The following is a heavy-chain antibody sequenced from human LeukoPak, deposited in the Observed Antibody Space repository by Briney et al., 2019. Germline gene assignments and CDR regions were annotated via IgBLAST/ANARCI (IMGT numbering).Heavy chain of an antibody. Sequence: SETLSLTCTVSGDSVSSGSYYWSWIRQPPGKSLEWIGYIYYSGITNYNPSLKSRVTISVDTSKNQFSLKLSSVTAADTAVYYCAGLVGRYSSGLYYYYFDYWGQGTLVTVSS. J-gene: IGHJ4*02. CDR3: AGLVGRYSSGLYYYYFDY. V-gene: IGHV4-61*01. D-gene: IGHD3-22*01. CDR2: IYYSGIT. CDR1: GDSVSSGSYY.